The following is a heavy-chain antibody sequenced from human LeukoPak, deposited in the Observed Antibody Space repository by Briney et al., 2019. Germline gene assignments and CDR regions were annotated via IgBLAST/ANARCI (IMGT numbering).Heavy chain of an antibody. CDR2: IYSTGST. V-gene: IGHV4-4*07. Sequence: SETLSLTCTVSGGSVSGSYWNWIRQPAGRGLGWIGRIYSTGSTNYNPSLKSRVTMSVDTSKNQFSLKLFSVTAADTAVYYCARDLGGYNYGYSFDYWGQGTLVTVSS. D-gene: IGHD5-18*01. J-gene: IGHJ4*02. CDR1: GGSVSGSY. CDR3: ARDLGGYNYGYSFDY.